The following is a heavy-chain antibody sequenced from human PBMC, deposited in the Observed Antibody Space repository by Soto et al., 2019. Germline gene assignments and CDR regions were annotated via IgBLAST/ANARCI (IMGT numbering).Heavy chain of an antibody. D-gene: IGHD3-3*01. V-gene: IGHV3-30-3*01. J-gene: IGHJ5*02. CDR3: AREAPYYDFWSGAPFDP. CDR2: ISYDGSDK. Sequence: VAVISYDGSDKFYADSVKGRFTIPRDNSKNTLYLQMNSLRAEDTAVYYCAREAPYYDFWSGAPFDPWGQGTLVTVSS.